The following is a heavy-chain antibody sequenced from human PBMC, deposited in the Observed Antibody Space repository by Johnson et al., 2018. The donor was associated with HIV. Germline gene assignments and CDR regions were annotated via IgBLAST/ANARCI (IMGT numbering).Heavy chain of an antibody. V-gene: IGHV3-73*01. Sequence: VQLVESGGGLVQPGGSLRLSCAASGFTFSSYAMHWVRQASGRGLEWVGLIRSKGNTYATVYAASVKGRFTISRDDSQNTAYLQMNSLKTEDTAVYYCTKFVGYCSGGGCYTPGDIWGQGTMVTVSS. CDR2: IRSKGNTYAT. D-gene: IGHD2-15*01. J-gene: IGHJ3*02. CDR3: TKFVGYCSGGGCYTPGDI. CDR1: GFTFSSYA.